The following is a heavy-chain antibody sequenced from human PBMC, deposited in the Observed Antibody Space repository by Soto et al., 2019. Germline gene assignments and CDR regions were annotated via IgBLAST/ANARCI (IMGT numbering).Heavy chain of an antibody. D-gene: IGHD6-13*01. V-gene: IGHV4-39*01. J-gene: IGHJ4*02. CDR3: ARRQSSSWYGL. CDR1: GGSIRSSSYT. CDR2: IYYSGST. Sequence: SETLSLTCTVSGGSIRSSSYTGGLIRQSQGKGLEWIGSIYYSGSTYYSPSLKSRVTISVDTSKNQFSLKLSSVTAADTAVYYCARRQSSSWYGLWGQGTLVTVS.